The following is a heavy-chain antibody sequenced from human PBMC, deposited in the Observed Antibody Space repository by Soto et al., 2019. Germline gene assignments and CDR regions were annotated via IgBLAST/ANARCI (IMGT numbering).Heavy chain of an antibody. CDR3: ARHAAHCSGGSCYSRPYYYYYMDV. CDR2: FYYSGST. D-gene: IGHD2-15*01. V-gene: IGHV4-59*08. J-gene: IGHJ6*03. CDR1: GGSISSYY. Sequence: ETLSLTCTASGGSISSYYWSWIRQPPGKGLEWIGYFYYSGSTNYNPSLKSRVTISVDTSKNQFSLKLSSVTAADTAVYYCARHAAHCSGGSCYSRPYYYYYMDVWGKGTTVTVSS.